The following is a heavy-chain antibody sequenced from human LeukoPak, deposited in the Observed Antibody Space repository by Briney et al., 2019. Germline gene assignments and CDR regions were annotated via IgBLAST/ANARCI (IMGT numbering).Heavy chain of an antibody. D-gene: IGHD1-26*01. CDR3: AREWELQNYGMDV. Sequence: SETLSLTCTVSGGSISSGSYYWSWIRQPAGKGLEWIGRIYTSGSTNYNPSLKSRVTISVDTSKNQFSLKLSSVTAADTAVYYCAREWELQNYGMDVWGQGTTVTVSS. J-gene: IGHJ6*02. CDR2: IYTSGST. V-gene: IGHV4-61*02. CDR1: GGSISSGSYY.